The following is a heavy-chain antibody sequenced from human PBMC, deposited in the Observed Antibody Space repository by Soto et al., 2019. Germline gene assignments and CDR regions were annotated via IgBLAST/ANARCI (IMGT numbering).Heavy chain of an antibody. J-gene: IGHJ4*02. V-gene: IGHV3-21*01. CDR3: ARGGIAVAGTSDFDY. D-gene: IGHD6-19*01. CDR1: GFTFGSYS. Sequence: PGGSLRLSCAASGFTFGSYSMNWVRQAPGKGLEWVSSISSSSSYIYYADSVKGRFSISRDNAKNSLYLQMNSLRAEDTAGYYCARGGIAVAGTSDFDYWGQGTLVTVSS. CDR2: ISSSSSYI.